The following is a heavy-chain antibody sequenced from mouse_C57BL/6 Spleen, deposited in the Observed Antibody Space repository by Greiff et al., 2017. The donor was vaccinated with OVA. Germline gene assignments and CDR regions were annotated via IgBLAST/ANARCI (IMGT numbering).Heavy chain of an antibody. Sequence: EVQLQESGPGLVKPSQSLSLTCSVTGYSITSGYYWNWIRQFPGNKLEWMGYISYDGSNNSNPSLKNRISITRDTSKNQFFLKLNSVTTEDTATYYCAREGAYYYAMDYWGQGTSVTVSS. J-gene: IGHJ4*01. V-gene: IGHV3-6*01. CDR3: AREGAYYYAMDY. D-gene: IGHD2-10*01. CDR2: ISYDGSN. CDR1: GYSITSGYY.